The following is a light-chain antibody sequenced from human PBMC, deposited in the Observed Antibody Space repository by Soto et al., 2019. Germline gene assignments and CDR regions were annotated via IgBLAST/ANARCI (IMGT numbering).Light chain of an antibody. V-gene: IGKV3-15*01. J-gene: IGKJ5*01. Sequence: VCRGGGATLACGASQSINSNLAWYQQQPGQAPRLLIYGASTRATAVPDRFSGSGSGTDFTLTITCLLSDDCAVDFCQLYSDCPITFARGTRLEIK. CDR2: GAS. CDR3: QLYSDCPIT. CDR1: QSINSN.